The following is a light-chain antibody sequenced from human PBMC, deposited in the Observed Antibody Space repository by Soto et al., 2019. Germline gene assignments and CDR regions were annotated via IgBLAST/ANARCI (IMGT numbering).Light chain of an antibody. CDR2: DVS. CDR1: SSDVGGYNY. V-gene: IGLV2-14*01. Sequence: QSVLTQPASVSGSPGQSITISCTGSSSDVGGYNYVSWYQQHPGKAPKVMIYDVSNRPSGVSNRFSGSKSGKTASLTISGLRAEDEADYYCSSYTSSNTRVVFGGGTKVTVL. CDR3: SSYTSSNTRVV. J-gene: IGLJ2*01.